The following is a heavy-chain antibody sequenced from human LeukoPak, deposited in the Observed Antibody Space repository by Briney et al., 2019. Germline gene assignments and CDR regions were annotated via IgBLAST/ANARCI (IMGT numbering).Heavy chain of an antibody. V-gene: IGHV1-2*04. CDR1: GYTFTGYY. CDR2: INPNSGGT. D-gene: IGHD3-10*01. CDR3: AREASGLLWFGARRYGMDV. J-gene: IGHJ6*02. Sequence: ASVKVSCKASGYTFTGYYMHWVRQAPGQGLEWMGWINPNSGGTNYAQKFQGWVTMTRDTSISTAHMELSRLRSDDTAVYYCAREASGLLWFGARRYGMDVWGQGTTVTVSS.